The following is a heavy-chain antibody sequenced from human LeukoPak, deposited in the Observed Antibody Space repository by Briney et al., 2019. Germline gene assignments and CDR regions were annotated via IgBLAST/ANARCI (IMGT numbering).Heavy chain of an antibody. D-gene: IGHD2-15*01. CDR3: GRASCGGNCYSLIGTFDI. CDR1: GGTFKNYA. Sequence: SVKVSCKASGGTFKNYAISWVRQAPGQGLEWMGGILPIFGTTNYAQKFQARVTITADESTSTAYMEMSSLRSEDTAVYYCGRASCGGNCYSLIGTFDIWGQGTMVTVSS. J-gene: IGHJ3*02. V-gene: IGHV1-69*13. CDR2: ILPIFGTT.